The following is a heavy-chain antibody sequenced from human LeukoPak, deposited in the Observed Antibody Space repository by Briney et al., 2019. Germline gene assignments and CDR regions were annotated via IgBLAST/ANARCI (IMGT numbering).Heavy chain of an antibody. V-gene: IGHV3-23*01. D-gene: IGHD6-19*01. J-gene: IGHJ4*02. Sequence: GGTLRLSCAASGFTFNRYGMSWVRQAPGKGLEWVSAISGSGGTSYYADSVKGRFTISRDNSKNTPYLQINSLRAEDTAVYYCAKDHLPGIVVADRGYWGQGTLVTVSS. CDR1: GFTFNRYG. CDR2: ISGSGGTS. CDR3: AKDHLPGIVVADRGY.